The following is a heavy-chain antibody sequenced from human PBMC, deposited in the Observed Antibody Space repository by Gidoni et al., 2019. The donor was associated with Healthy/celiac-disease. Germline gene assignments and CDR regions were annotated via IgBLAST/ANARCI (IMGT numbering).Heavy chain of an antibody. V-gene: IGHV3-23*01. Sequence: EVQLLESGGGLVQPGGSLRLSCAASGFPFSSYAMSWVRQAPGKGLEWVSAISGSGGSTYYADSVKGRFTISRDNSKNTLYLQMNSLRAEDTAVYYCAKDLADGDYKNPGYFDYWGQGTLVTVSS. CDR3: AKDLADGDYKNPGYFDY. CDR2: ISGSGGST. CDR1: GFPFSSYA. D-gene: IGHD4-17*01. J-gene: IGHJ4*02.